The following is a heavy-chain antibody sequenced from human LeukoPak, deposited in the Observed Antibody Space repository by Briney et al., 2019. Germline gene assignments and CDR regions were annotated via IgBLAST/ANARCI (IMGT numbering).Heavy chain of an antibody. CDR1: GGTLSSYA. Sequence: ASVKVSCKASGGTLSSYAISWVRQAPGQGLEWMGRIIPILGIANYAQKFQGRVTITADKSTSTAYMELSSLRSEDTAVYYCASRRQGSSGWYPHYYYYGMDVWGQGTTVTVSS. CDR2: IIPILGIA. CDR3: ASRRQGSSGWYPHYYYYGMDV. D-gene: IGHD6-19*01. J-gene: IGHJ6*02. V-gene: IGHV1-69*04.